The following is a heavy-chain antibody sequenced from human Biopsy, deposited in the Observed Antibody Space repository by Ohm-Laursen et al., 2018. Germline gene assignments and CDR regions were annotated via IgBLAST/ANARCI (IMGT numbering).Heavy chain of an antibody. J-gene: IGHJ3*01. V-gene: IGHV4-4*07. CDR1: GASMNGYF. Sequence: GTLSLTCTVSGASMNGYFWTWVRQPSGKGLEWIGHIYTIGDTTYNPSLESRVTMSLDTSKNQFSLKMTSLTAADTAVYFCAREGGGLLRALDLWGQGTMVTVSS. CDR3: AREGGGLLRALDL. CDR2: IYTIGDT. D-gene: IGHD3-3*01.